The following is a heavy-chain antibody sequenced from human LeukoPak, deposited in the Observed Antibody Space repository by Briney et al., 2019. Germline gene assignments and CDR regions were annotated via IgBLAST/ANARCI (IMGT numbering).Heavy chain of an antibody. D-gene: IGHD4-11*01. V-gene: IGHV4-59*01. Sequence: KPSETLSLTCAVSGGSISSYYWSWIRQPPGKGLEWIGYIYYSGSTNYNPSRKSRVTISVDASKNQCSLELSYVTAAATAVYYCARTTVTTGPYFDYWGQGTLVTVSS. CDR1: GGSISSYY. CDR3: ARTTVTTGPYFDY. J-gene: IGHJ4*02. CDR2: IYYSGST.